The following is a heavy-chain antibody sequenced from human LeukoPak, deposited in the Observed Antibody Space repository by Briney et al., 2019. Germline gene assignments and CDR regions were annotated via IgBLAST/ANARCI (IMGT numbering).Heavy chain of an antibody. Sequence: PSETLSLTCTVPGVSISSYYWSWIRQPPGKGLEWIGYIYYSGSTNYNPSLKSRVTISVNTSKNQFSLRLSSVTAADTAMYYCAGTYSSSSLYYYYGMDVWGQGTTVTVSS. CDR2: IYYSGST. J-gene: IGHJ6*02. CDR1: GVSISSYY. D-gene: IGHD6-6*01. V-gene: IGHV4-59*01. CDR3: AGTYSSSSLYYYYGMDV.